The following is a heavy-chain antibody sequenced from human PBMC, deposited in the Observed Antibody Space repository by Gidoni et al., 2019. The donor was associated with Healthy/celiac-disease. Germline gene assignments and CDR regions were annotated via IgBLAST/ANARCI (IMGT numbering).Heavy chain of an antibody. V-gene: IGHV4-59*01. CDR2: IYYSGST. D-gene: IGHD6-6*01. Sequence: QVQLQESGPGLVKPSATLSLTCTVSGGPISSYYWSWIRQPPGKGLEWIGYIYYSGSTNYNPSLKGRVTIAVDTSKNQFSLKLSSVTAADTAVYYCARYIAARPAWFDPWGQGTLVTVSS. CDR1: GGPISSYY. J-gene: IGHJ5*02. CDR3: ARYIAARPAWFDP.